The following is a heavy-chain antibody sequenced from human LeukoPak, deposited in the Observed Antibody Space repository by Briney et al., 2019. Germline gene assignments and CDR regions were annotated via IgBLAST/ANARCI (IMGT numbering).Heavy chain of an antibody. V-gene: IGHV1-2*02. J-gene: IGHJ5*02. CDR3: ARDHCGATSCGYNWFDP. D-gene: IGHD2-2*01. CDR2: INPNSGGT. CDR1: GYTFTGYY. Sequence: ASVKVSCKASGYTFTGYYMHWVRQAPGQGLEWMGWINPNSGGTNYAQKFQGRVTMTRDTSISTAYMELSRLRSDDTAVYYCARDHCGATSCGYNWFDPWGQGTLVTVSS.